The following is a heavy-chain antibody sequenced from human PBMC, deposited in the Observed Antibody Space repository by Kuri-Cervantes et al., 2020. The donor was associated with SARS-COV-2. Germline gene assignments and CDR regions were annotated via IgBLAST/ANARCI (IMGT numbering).Heavy chain of an antibody. CDR3: AKAKSIAVAGDFDY. Sequence: GESLKISCAASGFTFSSYAMSWVRQAPGKGLEWVSAISGSGGSTYYADSVKGRFTISRDNSKNTLYLQMNSLRAEDTAVYYCAKAKSIAVAGDFDYWGQGTLVTVSS. V-gene: IGHV3-23*01. CDR1: GFTFSSYA. D-gene: IGHD6-19*01. CDR2: ISGSGGST. J-gene: IGHJ4*02.